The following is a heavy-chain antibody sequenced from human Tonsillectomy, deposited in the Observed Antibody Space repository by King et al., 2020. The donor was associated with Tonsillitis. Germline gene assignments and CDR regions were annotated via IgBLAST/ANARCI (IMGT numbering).Heavy chain of an antibody. D-gene: IGHD3-3*01. J-gene: IGHJ4*02. V-gene: IGHV3-20*04. CDR1: GFTFDDYG. CDR3: ARDATPLRFLDVGYYVDY. CDR2: INWNGGST. Sequence: VQLVESGGGVVRPGGSLRLSCAASGFTFDDYGMSWVRQAPGKGLEWVSGINWNGGSTGYADSVKGRFTISRDNAKNSLYLQMNSLRAEDTALYYCARDATPLRFLDVGYYVDYWGQGTLVTVSS.